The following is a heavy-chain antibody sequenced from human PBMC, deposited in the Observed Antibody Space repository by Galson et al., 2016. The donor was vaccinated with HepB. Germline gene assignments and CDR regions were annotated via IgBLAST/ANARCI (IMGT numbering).Heavy chain of an antibody. CDR2: IWDETSDK. CDR1: GFTFTNYA. Sequence: SLRLSCAASGFTFTNYAMHWVRQAPGKGLEWVGVIWDETSDKYYADSVRGRFTISRDTSKNTAYLQMHSLRPEDTALYFCAKDSGFGGYCSGTTCNSFDYWGQGTLVTVSS. D-gene: IGHD2-2*01. V-gene: IGHV3-33*03. CDR3: AKDSGFGGYCSGTTCNSFDY. J-gene: IGHJ4*02.